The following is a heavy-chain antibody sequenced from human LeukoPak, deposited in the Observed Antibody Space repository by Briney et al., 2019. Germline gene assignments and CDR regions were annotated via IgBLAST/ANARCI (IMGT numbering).Heavy chain of an antibody. CDR1: GFTFSSYA. Sequence: GGSLRLSCAASGFTFSSYAMSWVRQAPGKGLEWVSAISGSGGSTYYADSVKGRFTISRDNSKNTLYLQMNSLRAEDTAVYYCANLDSSGYYPPDAFDIWGQGTMVTVSS. CDR2: ISGSGGST. D-gene: IGHD3-22*01. V-gene: IGHV3-23*01. J-gene: IGHJ3*02. CDR3: ANLDSSGYYPPDAFDI.